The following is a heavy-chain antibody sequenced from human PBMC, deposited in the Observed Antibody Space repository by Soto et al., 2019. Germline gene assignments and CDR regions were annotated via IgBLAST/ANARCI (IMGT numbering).Heavy chain of an antibody. Sequence: GASVEFSCKASGGTFSSYAISWVRQAPGQGLERMGGIIPIFGTANYAQKFQGRVTITADESTSTAYMELSSLRSEDTAVYYCARGDGTDSPYGMDVWGQGTTVTVSS. D-gene: IGHD1-1*01. V-gene: IGHV1-69*13. CDR3: ARGDGTDSPYGMDV. J-gene: IGHJ6*02. CDR1: GGTFSSYA. CDR2: IIPIFGTA.